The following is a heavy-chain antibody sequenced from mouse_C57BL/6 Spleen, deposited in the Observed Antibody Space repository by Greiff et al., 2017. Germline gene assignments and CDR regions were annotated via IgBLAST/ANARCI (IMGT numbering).Heavy chain of an antibody. CDR1: GYSITSGYD. D-gene: IGHD1-1*01. J-gene: IGHJ4*01. CDR2: ISYSGST. CDR3: ARGSRNYYAMDY. Sequence: EVKLQESGPGMVKPSQSLSLTCTVTGYSITSGYDWHWIRHFPGNKLEWMGYISYSGSTNYNPSPKSRISITHDTSKNHFFLKLNSVTTEDTATYYCARGSRNYYAMDYWGQGTSVTVSS. V-gene: IGHV3-1*01.